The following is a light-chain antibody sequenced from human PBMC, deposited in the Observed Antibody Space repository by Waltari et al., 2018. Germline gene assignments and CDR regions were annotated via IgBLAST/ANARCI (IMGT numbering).Light chain of an antibody. V-gene: IGKV2-28*01. J-gene: IGKJ1*01. Sequence: DIVMTQSPLSLPVSPGEPASTSRRSSQSPLHSSGYTFLDWYLQKPGQSPQLLIYLVYNRASGVPDRFSGSGSGTDFTLKISRVEAEDVGVYYCMQARQTPWTFGQGTKVEIK. CDR3: MQARQTPWT. CDR2: LVY. CDR1: QSPLHSSGYTF.